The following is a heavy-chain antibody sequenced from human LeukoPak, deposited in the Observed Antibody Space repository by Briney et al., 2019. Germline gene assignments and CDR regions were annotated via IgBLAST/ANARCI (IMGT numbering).Heavy chain of an antibody. D-gene: IGHD3-16*01. CDR1: GGSISSGDYY. CDR2: IYYSGST. Sequence: SETLSLTCTVSGGSISSGDYYWGWIRQPPGKGLEWIGSIYYSGSTYYNPSLKSRVTISVDTSKNQFSLKLSSVTAADTAVYYCARVGELEPTFYYYYYMDVWGKGTTVTVS. V-gene: IGHV4-39*07. J-gene: IGHJ6*03. CDR3: ARVGELEPTFYYYYYMDV.